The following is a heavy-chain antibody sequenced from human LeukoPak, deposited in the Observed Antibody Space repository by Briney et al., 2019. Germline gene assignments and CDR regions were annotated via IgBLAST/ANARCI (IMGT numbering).Heavy chain of an antibody. Sequence: GGSLRLSCAASGFTCSSYSMNWVRQAPGKGLEWVSYITSSSSTIFYADSVKGRFTISRDNAKNSLYLQMNSLRAEDTAVYYCAREVGCSSTSCSDYWGQGTLVTVSS. J-gene: IGHJ4*02. V-gene: IGHV3-48*01. CDR3: AREVGCSSTSCSDY. CDR2: ITSSSSTI. CDR1: GFTCSSYS. D-gene: IGHD2-2*01.